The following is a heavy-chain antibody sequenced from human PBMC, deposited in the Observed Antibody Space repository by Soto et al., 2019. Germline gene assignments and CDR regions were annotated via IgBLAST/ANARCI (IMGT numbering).Heavy chain of an antibody. CDR3: ARVLYYGSGSYSPYGMDV. CDR2: VSPPFRTS. D-gene: IGHD3-10*01. J-gene: IGHJ6*02. CDR1: GVSFNNNG. V-gene: IGHV1-69*01. Sequence: QVQLVQSGAEVKKPGSSVKVSCKTSGVSFNNNGIGWVRQAPGHGLEWMGGVSPPFRTSNYARKFQGRISITAYASTGTFNMERCSLTSEDTAQYYCARVLYYGSGSYSPYGMDVWGQGTTVNVSS.